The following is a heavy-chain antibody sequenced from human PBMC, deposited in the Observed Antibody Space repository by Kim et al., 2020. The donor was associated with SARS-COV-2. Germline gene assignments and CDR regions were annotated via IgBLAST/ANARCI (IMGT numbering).Heavy chain of an antibody. Sequence: GGSLRLSCAASGFTFSSYGMHWVRQAPGKGLEWVAVIWYDGSNKYYADSVKGRFTISRDNSKNTLYLQMNSLRAEDTAVYYCARDRFLTGHHYYYYGMDVWGQGTTVTVSS. J-gene: IGHJ6*02. V-gene: IGHV3-33*01. CDR1: GFTFSSYG. CDR3: ARDRFLTGHHYYYYGMDV. D-gene: IGHD3-9*01. CDR2: IWYDGSNK.